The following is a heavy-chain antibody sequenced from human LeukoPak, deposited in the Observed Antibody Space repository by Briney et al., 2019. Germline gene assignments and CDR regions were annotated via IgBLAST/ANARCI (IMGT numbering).Heavy chain of an antibody. CDR1: GYSFTSYW. V-gene: IGHV5-51*01. D-gene: IGHD3-10*01. CDR2: IYPGDSDT. J-gene: IGHJ4*02. CDR3: ASENMVRGVIIHY. Sequence: GESLKISCKGSGYSFTSYWIGWVRQMPGKGLEWMGIIYPGDSDTRYSPSFQGQVTISADKSISTAYLQWRSLKASDTAMYYCASENMVRGVIIHYWGQGTLVTVSS.